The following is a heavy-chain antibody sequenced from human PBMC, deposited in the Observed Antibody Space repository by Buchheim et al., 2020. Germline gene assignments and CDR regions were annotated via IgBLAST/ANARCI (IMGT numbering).Heavy chain of an antibody. CDR2: INSDGSST. CDR3: ARWAATPRAYYYYGMDV. Sequence: EVQLVESGGGLVQPGGSLRLSCAASGFTFSSHWMHWVRQAPGKGLVWVSRINSDGSSTSYADSVKGRFTISRDNAKNTLYLQMNSLRAEDTAVYYCARWAATPRAYYYYGMDVWGQGTT. V-gene: IGHV3-74*01. D-gene: IGHD2-15*01. J-gene: IGHJ6*02. CDR1: GFTFSSHW.